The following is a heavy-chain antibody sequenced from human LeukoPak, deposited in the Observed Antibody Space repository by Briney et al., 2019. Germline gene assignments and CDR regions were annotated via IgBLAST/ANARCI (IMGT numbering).Heavy chain of an antibody. CDR1: GFTFRTFG. V-gene: IGHV3-30*18. Sequence: GGSLRLSCAASGFTFRTFGMHWVRQAPGKGLEWVATISYDGSSEYYADSTKGRFTISRDNSKTTLYLQMNSLRVADTAVYYCAKDNTYDWDYIDHWGRGILVTVSS. CDR3: AKDNTYDWDYIDH. D-gene: IGHD3-16*01. J-gene: IGHJ4*02. CDR2: ISYDGSSE.